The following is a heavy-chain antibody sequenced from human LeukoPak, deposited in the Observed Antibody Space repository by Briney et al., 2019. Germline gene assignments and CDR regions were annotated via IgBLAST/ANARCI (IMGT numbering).Heavy chain of an antibody. CDR1: GYSISSGYY. CDR2: IYHSGST. Sequence: PSETLSLTCTVSGYSISSGYYWGWIRQPPGKGLEWIGSIYHSGSTYYNPSLKSRVTISVDTSKNQFSLKLSSVTAADTAVYYCAREDSRDGYNGDAFDIWGQGTMVTVSS. D-gene: IGHD5-24*01. J-gene: IGHJ3*02. V-gene: IGHV4-38-2*02. CDR3: AREDSRDGYNGDAFDI.